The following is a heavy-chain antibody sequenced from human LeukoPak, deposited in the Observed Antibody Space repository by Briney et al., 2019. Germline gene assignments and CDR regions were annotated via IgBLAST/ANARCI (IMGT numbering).Heavy chain of an antibody. J-gene: IGHJ4*02. CDR1: GFTFSSYS. CDR3: ASLPRGYSGYDPGVGY. D-gene: IGHD5-12*01. V-gene: IGHV3-21*01. CDR2: ISSSSSYI. Sequence: GGSLRLSCAASGFTFSSYSMNWVRQAPGKGLEWVSSISSSSSYIYYADSVKGRFTISRDNAKNSLYLQMNSLRAEDPAVYYCASLPRGYSGYDPGVGYWGQGTLVTVSS.